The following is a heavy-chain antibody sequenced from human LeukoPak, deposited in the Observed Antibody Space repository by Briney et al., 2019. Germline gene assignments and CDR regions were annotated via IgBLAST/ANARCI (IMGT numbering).Heavy chain of an antibody. J-gene: IGHJ5*02. CDR3: ARDGGIGPWGFDP. CDR2: IYSGGGT. CDR1: GFIVSSNY. V-gene: IGHV3-66*01. Sequence: PGGSLRLSCAASGFIVSSNYMSWVRQAPAKGLEWVSVIYSGGGTYYADSVKGRFTISRDNSKNTLYLQMSSLRAEDTAVYYCARDGGIGPWGFDPWGQGTLVTVSS. D-gene: IGHD2-21*01.